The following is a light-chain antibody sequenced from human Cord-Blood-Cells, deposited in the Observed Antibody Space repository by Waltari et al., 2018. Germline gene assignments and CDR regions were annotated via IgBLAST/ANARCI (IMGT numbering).Light chain of an antibody. CDR1: QSVSGSY. CDR2: GAS. V-gene: IGKV3-20*01. CDR3: QQYGSSPPYT. J-gene: IGKJ2*01. Sequence: EIVLTQSPGTLSLPPGERATLSCRASQSVSGSYLAWYQKKPGQAPRLRIYGASSGATGIPDRFSVIVSGTDFTLTISRLEPEDFAVYYCQQYGSSPPYTLGQGTKLEIK.